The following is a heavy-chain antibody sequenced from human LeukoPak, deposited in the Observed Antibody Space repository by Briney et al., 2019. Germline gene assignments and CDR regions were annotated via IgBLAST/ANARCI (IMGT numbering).Heavy chain of an antibody. CDR3: AKGGYDYVEVAYFDF. CDR1: GFSFNSYA. Sequence: GGSLRLSCAASGFSFNSYAMNWVRQAPGKGLEWVSTIVASSGSTFYADSVKGRFTVSRDNSKNTLYLQMNSLRVEDTAVYYCAKGGYDYVEVAYFDFWGQGTLVAVSS. V-gene: IGHV3-23*01. D-gene: IGHD5-12*01. J-gene: IGHJ4*02. CDR2: IVASSGST.